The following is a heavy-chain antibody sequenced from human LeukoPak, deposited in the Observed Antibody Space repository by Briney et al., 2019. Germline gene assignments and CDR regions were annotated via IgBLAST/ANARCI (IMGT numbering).Heavy chain of an antibody. CDR1: GFALSSHW. J-gene: IGHJ6*02. V-gene: IGHV3-7*03. Sequence: GGSLRLTCAASGFALSSHWMTWVRQVPGRGPEWVANVNRDGSETYYLDSVKGRFTISKDNAKNSLYLQMNSLRAEDTALYHCARNNGMDVWGQGTTVIVSS. CDR2: VNRDGSET. CDR3: ARNNGMDV.